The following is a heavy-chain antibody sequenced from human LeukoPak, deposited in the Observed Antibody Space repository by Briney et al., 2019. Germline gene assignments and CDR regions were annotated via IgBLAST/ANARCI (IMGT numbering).Heavy chain of an antibody. V-gene: IGHV3-13*01. CDR3: ARDPLAARPSIDY. CDR2: IGTAGDT. D-gene: IGHD6-6*01. CDR1: GFTFSSYD. J-gene: IGHJ4*02. Sequence: GGSLRLSCAASGFTFSSYDMHWVRQATGKGLEWVSAIGTAGDTYYPGSVKGRFTISRDNSKNTLYLQMNSLRAEDTAVYYCARDPLAARPSIDYWGQGTLVTVSS.